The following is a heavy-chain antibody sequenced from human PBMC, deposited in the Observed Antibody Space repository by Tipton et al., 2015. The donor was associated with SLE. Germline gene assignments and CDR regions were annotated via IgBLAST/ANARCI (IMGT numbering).Heavy chain of an antibody. Sequence: SLRLSCAASGFTFSSYGMHWVRQAPGKGLEWVAFIRYDGSNKYYADSVKGRFTISRDNSKNTLYLQMNSLRGEDTAVYYCAREGVGVGATGAFDIWGQGTMVTVSS. J-gene: IGHJ3*02. CDR3: AREGVGVGATGAFDI. D-gene: IGHD1-26*01. V-gene: IGHV3-30*02. CDR2: IRYDGSNK. CDR1: GFTFSSYG.